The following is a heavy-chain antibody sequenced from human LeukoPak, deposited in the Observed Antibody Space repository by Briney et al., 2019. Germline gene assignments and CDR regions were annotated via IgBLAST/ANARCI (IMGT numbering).Heavy chain of an antibody. CDR1: GFPFSDFS. Sequence: GGSLRLSCATSGFPFSDFSMSWVRQAPGKGLEWVSSISSSSSYIYYADSVKGRFTISRDNAKNSLYLQMNSLRAEDTAVYYCARVGDSSGYYYEGRAFDIWGQGTMVTVSS. J-gene: IGHJ3*02. D-gene: IGHD3-22*01. CDR2: ISSSSSYI. V-gene: IGHV3-21*01. CDR3: ARVGDSSGYYYEGRAFDI.